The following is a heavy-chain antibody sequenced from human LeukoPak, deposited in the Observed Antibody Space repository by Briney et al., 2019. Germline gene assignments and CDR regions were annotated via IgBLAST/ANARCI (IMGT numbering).Heavy chain of an antibody. Sequence: HPGGSLRLSCAASGFTFSSYAMHWVRQAPGKGLEYVSAISSNGGSTYYANSVKGRFTISRDNSKNTLYLQMGSLRAEDMAVYYCARGLLDSSGWYPFDYWGQGTLVTVSS. CDR1: GFTFSSYA. J-gene: IGHJ4*02. CDR2: ISSNGGST. CDR3: ARGLLDSSGWYPFDY. V-gene: IGHV3-64*01. D-gene: IGHD6-19*01.